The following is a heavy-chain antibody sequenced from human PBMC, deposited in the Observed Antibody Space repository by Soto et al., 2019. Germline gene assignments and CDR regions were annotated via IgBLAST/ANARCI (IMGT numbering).Heavy chain of an antibody. CDR1: GYTFTSYY. V-gene: IGHV1-46*03. CDR3: ATCCSSGTCPRGPWT. CDR2: INPGGGST. D-gene: IGHD2-15*01. J-gene: IGHJ3*01. Sequence: QVQLVQSGAEVKKPGASVKASCKASGYTFTSYYMHWVRQAPGQGRELMGIINPGGGSTSYARMSQGRVTMTRDTSTSTLSMEGSSLRSEDTAEYYWATCCSSGTCPRGPWTWGQGTVVTVSS.